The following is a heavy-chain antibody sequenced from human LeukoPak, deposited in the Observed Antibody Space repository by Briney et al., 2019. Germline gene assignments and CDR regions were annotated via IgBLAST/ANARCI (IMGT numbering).Heavy chain of an antibody. V-gene: IGHV3-23*01. CDR1: EFTFSSYA. CDR2: ITGDGSST. D-gene: IGHD2-21*02. CDR3: AKARIVVVTALDS. Sequence: PGGSLRFSCAASEFTFSSYAMGWVRQAPGKGLEWVSAITGDGSSTHHADYVKGRFTISRDNSQTTLYLQMTSLRAEDTAVYYCAKARIVVVTALDSWGQGTLVTVSS. J-gene: IGHJ4*02.